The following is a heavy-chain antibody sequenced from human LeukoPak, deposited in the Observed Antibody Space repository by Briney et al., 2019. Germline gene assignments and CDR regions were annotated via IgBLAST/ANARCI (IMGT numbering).Heavy chain of an antibody. J-gene: IGHJ4*02. CDR2: ISTSGST. Sequence: SETLSLTCAVSAASISNYYWSWIRQAPGKGLEWIGYISTSGSTNYNPSLKSRVSISLDTSKNRFSLNLYFVTAADTAVYYCASPRSGYRYTFDYWGQGALVTVSS. D-gene: IGHD3-22*01. CDR1: AASISNYY. CDR3: ASPRSGYRYTFDY. V-gene: IGHV4-4*09.